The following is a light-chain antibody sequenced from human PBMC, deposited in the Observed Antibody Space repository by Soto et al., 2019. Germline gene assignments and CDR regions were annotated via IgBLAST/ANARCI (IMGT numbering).Light chain of an antibody. CDR3: CSYAGSSIFV. CDR1: NSDIGSYNL. V-gene: IGLV2-23*02. J-gene: IGLJ2*01. CDR2: EVI. Sequence: QSALTQPASVSGSPGQSITISCTGSNSDIGSYNLVSWYQHHPGKAPKLMISEVIKRPSGVSNRFSGSKSGNTASLTISGLQAEDEPDYYSCSYAGSSIFVFGGGTKLTVL.